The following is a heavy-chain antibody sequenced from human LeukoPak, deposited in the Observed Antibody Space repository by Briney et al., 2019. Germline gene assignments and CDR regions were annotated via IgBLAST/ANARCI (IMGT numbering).Heavy chain of an antibody. CDR1: GFTFSDYY. Sequence: GGSLRLSCAASGFTFSDYYMNWIRQAPGKGLEWVSYISRSGSDIQYADSVKGRFTISRDNAKNFLYLQMNSLRAEDTAVYYCARDSGYCSSTGCYVHYFDYWGQGTLVTASS. CDR3: ARDSGYCSSTGCYVHYFDY. V-gene: IGHV3-11*04. J-gene: IGHJ4*02. CDR2: ISRSGSDI. D-gene: IGHD2-2*01.